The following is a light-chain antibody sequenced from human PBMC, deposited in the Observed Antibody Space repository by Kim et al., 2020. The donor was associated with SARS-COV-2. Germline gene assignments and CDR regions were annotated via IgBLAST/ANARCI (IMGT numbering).Light chain of an antibody. CDR2: ASS. V-gene: IGKV1-39*01. Sequence: DIQMTQSPSSLAASVGDRVTITCRASQNINIYLSWYQQKPGKAPNLLIYASSSLQSWVPSRFSGRETGTEYTLTISNLQPEDSATYYCQQSYSTPTFGQGTQVEIK. J-gene: IGKJ5*01. CDR3: QQSYSTPT. CDR1: QNINIY.